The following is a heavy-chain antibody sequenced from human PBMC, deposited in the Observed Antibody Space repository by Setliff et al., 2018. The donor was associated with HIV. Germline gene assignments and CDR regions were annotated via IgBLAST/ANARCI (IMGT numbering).Heavy chain of an antibody. Sequence: ASVKVSCKVSGYTLTELSRHWVRQAPGKGLEWMGGFDPEDGEPIYAQKFQGRVTMTWDTSTSTVYMELSSLRSEDTAFYYCARSAHDSETGYWGQGTLVTVSS. CDR2: FDPEDGEP. J-gene: IGHJ4*02. D-gene: IGHD5-12*01. V-gene: IGHV1-24*01. CDR1: GYTLTELS. CDR3: ARSAHDSETGY.